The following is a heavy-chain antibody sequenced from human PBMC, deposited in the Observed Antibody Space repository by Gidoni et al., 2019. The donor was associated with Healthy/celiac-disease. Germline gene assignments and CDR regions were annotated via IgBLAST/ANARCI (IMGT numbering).Heavy chain of an antibody. CDR1: GGSISSSSYY. J-gene: IGHJ4*02. V-gene: IGHV4-39*01. Sequence: QLQLQESGPGLVKPSETLSLTCTVSGGSISSSSYYWGWIRQPPGKGLEWIGSIYYSGSTYYNPSLKSRVTISVDTSKNQFSLKLSSVTAADTAVYYCARGLRYSSSSGVFDYWGQGTLVTVSS. CDR3: ARGLRYSSSSGVFDY. D-gene: IGHD6-6*01. CDR2: IYYSGST.